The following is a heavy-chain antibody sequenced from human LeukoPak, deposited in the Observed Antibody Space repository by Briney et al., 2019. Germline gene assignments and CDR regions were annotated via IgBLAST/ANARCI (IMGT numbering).Heavy chain of an antibody. J-gene: IGHJ4*02. V-gene: IGHV3-33*06. CDR1: GFTFSSYG. CDR3: AKDFSGWKYLDY. D-gene: IGHD6-19*01. CDR2: IWYDGSNK. Sequence: AGTLRLSCAASGFTFSSYGMHWVRQAPGKGLEWVAVIWYDGSNKYYADSVKGRFTTSRDNSKNTLYLQMNSVRAEDTAVYYCAKDFSGWKYLDYWGQGTLVTVSS.